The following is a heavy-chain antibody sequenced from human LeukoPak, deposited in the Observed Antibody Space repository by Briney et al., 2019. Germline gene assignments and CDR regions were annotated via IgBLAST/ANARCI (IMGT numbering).Heavy chain of an antibody. CDR1: GFTLWRHG. CDR2: TWYGGS. CDR3: AREQSTSGHAGAFDI. V-gene: IGHV3-33*01. D-gene: IGHD5-12*01. Sequence: GKSLRLSCTTSGFTLWRHGMHWVRQAPGKGLEWVAVTWYGGSNYADSVRGRFSVSRDIFGNTVYLQMDNLRVEDMALYYCAREQSTSGHAGAFDIWGQGTVVTVSS. J-gene: IGHJ3*02.